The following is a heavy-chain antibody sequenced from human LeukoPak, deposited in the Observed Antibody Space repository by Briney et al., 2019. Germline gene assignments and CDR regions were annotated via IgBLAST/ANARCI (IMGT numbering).Heavy chain of an antibody. V-gene: IGHV4-31*03. Sequence: SETLSLTCSVSGGSISSGGYYWSWIRQHPGKGLEWIGYIYYSGRTNYNPSLKSRVTMSIDTSKDQFSLKLSSVTAADTAVYYCARNIVMVTADSYYYYGMDVWGPGTTVTVSS. CDR1: GGSISSGGYY. D-gene: IGHD2-21*02. CDR3: ARNIVMVTADSYYYYGMDV. J-gene: IGHJ6*02. CDR2: IYYSGRT.